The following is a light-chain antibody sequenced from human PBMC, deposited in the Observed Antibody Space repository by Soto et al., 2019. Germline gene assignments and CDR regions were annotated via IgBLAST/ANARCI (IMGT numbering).Light chain of an antibody. J-gene: IGKJ1*01. V-gene: IGKV1-5*03. CDR1: QSISCW. CDR3: QQYHSFPVT. CDR2: KAS. Sequence: DIQMTQSPSTLSASVGDRVAITCRASQSISCWLAWYQQKPGKAPKLLIYKASSLKSGVPSRFSGSGSGTEFTLTIRSLQPDDSATYYCQQYHSFPVTFGQGTKVDIK.